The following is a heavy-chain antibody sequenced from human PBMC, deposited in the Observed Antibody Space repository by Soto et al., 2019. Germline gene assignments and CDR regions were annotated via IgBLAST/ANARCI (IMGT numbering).Heavy chain of an antibody. CDR1: GGTFSSYA. V-gene: IGHV1-69*01. CDR3: ARKGNSAQWGYFDL. CDR2: IIPSFSTA. Sequence: QVQLVQSGAEVKKPGSSVKVSCKASGGTFSSYAINWVRQASGQGLEWMGGIIPSFSTANHAQKFQGRVTITADEPTSTAYREPSSLRSEDTAVYYCARKGNSAQWGYFDLWGRGTLVTVSS. J-gene: IGHJ2*01. D-gene: IGHD1-26*01.